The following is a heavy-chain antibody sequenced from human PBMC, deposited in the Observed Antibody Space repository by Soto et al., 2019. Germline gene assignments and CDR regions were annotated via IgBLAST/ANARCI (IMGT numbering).Heavy chain of an antibody. Sequence: HVQLVQSGAEVKKPGASLKVSCKASGYTFISYGVSWVRQAPGQGLEWLGWISPYNVNTNYAQKFQGRSTMTTDTSTGTVYMDLRSLRTDDTAGYYCARDQTKGLTDALAIWGQGTMVVVSS. CDR3: ARDQTKGLTDALAI. V-gene: IGHV1-18*01. CDR1: GYTFISYG. J-gene: IGHJ3*02. D-gene: IGHD7-27*01. CDR2: ISPYNVNT.